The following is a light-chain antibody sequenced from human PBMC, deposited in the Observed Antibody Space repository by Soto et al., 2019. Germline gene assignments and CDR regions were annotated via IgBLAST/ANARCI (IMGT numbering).Light chain of an antibody. CDR1: QSLRSS. V-gene: IGKV3-15*01. CDR3: QQGGTWT. Sequence: ETMMTQSPDTLSVSLGERATLSCRASQSLRSSLAWYQQKPGQAPRLLIYDASTRATGIPARFSGSGSGTDFTLTISSLQSEDFAVYYCQQGGTWTFGQGTKVDIK. J-gene: IGKJ1*01. CDR2: DAS.